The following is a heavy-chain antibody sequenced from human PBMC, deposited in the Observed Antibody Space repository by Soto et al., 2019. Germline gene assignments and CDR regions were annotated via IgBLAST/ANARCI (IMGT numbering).Heavy chain of an antibody. CDR1: GGSFSGYY. Sequence: SETLSLTCAVYGGSFSGYYWGWIRQPPGKGLEWIGSIYYSGSTYYNPSLKSRVTISVDTSKNQFSLKLSSVTAADTAVYYCARLNLVVVAATGIDYWGQGTLVTVSS. CDR3: ARLNLVVVAATGIDY. J-gene: IGHJ4*02. V-gene: IGHV4-39*01. CDR2: IYYSGST. D-gene: IGHD2-15*01.